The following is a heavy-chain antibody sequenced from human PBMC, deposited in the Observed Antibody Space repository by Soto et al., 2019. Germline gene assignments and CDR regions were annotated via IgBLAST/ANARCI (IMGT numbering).Heavy chain of an antibody. D-gene: IGHD3-22*01. J-gene: IGHJ6*02. CDR1: GFTFSSYA. CDR2: ISGSGGST. V-gene: IGHV3-23*01. Sequence: PGGSLRLSCAASGFTFSSYAMSWVRQAPGKGLEWVSAISGSGGSTYYADSVKGRFTISRDNSKNTLYLQMNSLRAEDTAVYYCAKALYYDSSGYHRVYYYYGMDVWGQGTTVTVSS. CDR3: AKALYYDSSGYHRVYYYYGMDV.